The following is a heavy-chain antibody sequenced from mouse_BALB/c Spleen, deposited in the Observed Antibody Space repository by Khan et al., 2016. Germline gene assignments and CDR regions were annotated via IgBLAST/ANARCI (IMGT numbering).Heavy chain of an antibody. CDR1: GFNIKDTY. CDR2: IDPANGNT. V-gene: IGHV14-3*02. CDR3: ARSPYDYDVGLAY. Sequence: VQLQQSGAELVKPGASVKLSCTASGFNIKDTYMHWVKQRPEQGLEWIGRIDPANGNTKYDPKFQGKATITADTSSNTAYLQLSSLTSEDTAVYYCARSPYDYDVGLAYWGQGTLVIVSA. J-gene: IGHJ3*01. D-gene: IGHD2-4*01.